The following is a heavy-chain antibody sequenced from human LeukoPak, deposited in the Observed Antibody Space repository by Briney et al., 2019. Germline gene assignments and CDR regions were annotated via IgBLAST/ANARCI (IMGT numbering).Heavy chain of an antibody. V-gene: IGHV3-30*18. CDR2: MSYDGGDK. Sequence: GGSLRLSCAASGFTFSNYGMHWVRQAPGKGLEWVAVMSYDGGDKYYADSVKGRFTISRDNSKNTLYLQMNSLRAEDTAVYYCAKDSDIAAAAYYFDYWGQGTLVTVSS. J-gene: IGHJ4*02. CDR1: GFTFSNYG. CDR3: AKDSDIAAAAYYFDY. D-gene: IGHD6-13*01.